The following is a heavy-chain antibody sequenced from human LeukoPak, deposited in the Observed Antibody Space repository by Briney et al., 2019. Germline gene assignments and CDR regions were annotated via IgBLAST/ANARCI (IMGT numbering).Heavy chain of an antibody. Sequence: SETLSLTCTVSGYSISSGYYWGWFRQPPGKGLEWIGSIYHSGSTYYNPSLKSRVTISVDTSKNQFSLKLSSVTAADTAVYYCARHPPNWNDIDAFDIWGQGTMVTVSS. CDR3: ARHPPNWNDIDAFDI. D-gene: IGHD1-20*01. V-gene: IGHV4-38-2*02. J-gene: IGHJ3*02. CDR2: IYHSGST. CDR1: GYSISSGYY.